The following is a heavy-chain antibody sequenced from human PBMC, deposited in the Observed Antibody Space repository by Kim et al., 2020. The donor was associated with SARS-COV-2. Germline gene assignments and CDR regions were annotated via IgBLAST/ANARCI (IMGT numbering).Heavy chain of an antibody. J-gene: IGHJ3*02. CDR3: ARELRCSSSWYNAFDI. CDR1: GYTFTGYY. V-gene: IGHV1-2*05. Sequence: ASVKVSCKASGYTFTGYYMHWVRQAPGQGLEWMGRINPNSGGTIYAQKFQGRVTMTRDTSISTAYMELSRLRSDDTVVYYCARELRCSSSWYNAFDIWGQETMRTVSS. D-gene: IGHD6-13*01. CDR2: INPNSGGT.